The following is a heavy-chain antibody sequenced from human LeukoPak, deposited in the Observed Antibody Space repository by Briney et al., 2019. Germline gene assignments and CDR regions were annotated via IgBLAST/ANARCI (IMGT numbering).Heavy chain of an antibody. CDR2: IKKKGDGGTT. Sequence: GGSLRLSCAASGFPFSDDWMSWVRQAPGKGLEWVGRIKKKGDGGTTDYAAPVKGRFTISRDDSINMLYLEMSNLKIEDTAVYYCTTVTMVRDYDYWGQGTLVTVSA. CDR1: GFPFSDDW. CDR3: TTVTMVRDYDY. J-gene: IGHJ4*02. D-gene: IGHD3-10*01. V-gene: IGHV3-15*01.